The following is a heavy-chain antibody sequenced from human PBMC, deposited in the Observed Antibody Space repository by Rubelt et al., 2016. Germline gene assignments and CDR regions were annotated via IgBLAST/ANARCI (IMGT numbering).Heavy chain of an antibody. V-gene: IGHV5-10-1*03. Sequence: EVQLVQSGAEVKKPGESLRISCKGSGYSFTSYWISWVRQMPGNGLEWMGRIDPSDSYTNYSRSFQGQGTISADKSIRTAYLQWSSLKASDTAMYYCARIPGSGSSEINWFDPWGQGTLVTVSS. J-gene: IGHJ5*02. CDR3: ARIPGSGSSEINWFDP. D-gene: IGHD3-10*01. CDR1: GYSFTSYW. CDR2: IDPSDSYT.